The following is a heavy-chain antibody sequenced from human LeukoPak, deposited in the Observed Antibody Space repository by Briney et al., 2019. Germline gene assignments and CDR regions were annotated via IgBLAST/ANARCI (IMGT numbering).Heavy chain of an antibody. CDR3: ARGSVTMI. V-gene: IGHV3-7*01. CDR1: GFTVSSNY. J-gene: IGHJ4*02. Sequence: GGSLRLSCAASGFTVSSNYMSWVRQAPGKGLEWVANIKQDGSEKYYVDSVKGRFTISRDNAENSLYLQMNSLRAEDTAVYYCARGSVTMIWGQGTLVTVSS. D-gene: IGHD3-22*01. CDR2: IKQDGSEK.